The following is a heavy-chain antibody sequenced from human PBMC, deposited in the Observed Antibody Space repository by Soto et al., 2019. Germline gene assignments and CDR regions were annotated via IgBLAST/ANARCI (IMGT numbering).Heavy chain of an antibody. D-gene: IGHD3-22*01. CDR2: VYSGGTT. J-gene: IGHJ4*02. CDR1: GFTFSSYA. Sequence: GGSLRLSCAASGFTFSSYAMSWVRQAPGKGLEWVSVVYSGGTTYYADSVRGRFTVSRDDSKNTLFLQMSSLRAEDTAVYYCARAGSPFDSDSSGYWGFDHWGQGTLVTVSS. V-gene: IGHV3-53*01. CDR3: ARAGSPFDSDSSGYWGFDH.